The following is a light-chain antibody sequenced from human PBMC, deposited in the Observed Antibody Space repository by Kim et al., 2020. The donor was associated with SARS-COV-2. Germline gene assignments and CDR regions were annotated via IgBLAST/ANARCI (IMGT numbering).Light chain of an antibody. Sequence: SGGDRVTSTSRARQSIGNWLAWYQQKAGKAPKLLIYKASTLESGVPSRFSGRGSGTEFTLTISSLQPDDFATYYCQQYNTFSPYTFGQGTKLEIK. CDR1: QSIGNW. CDR2: KAS. V-gene: IGKV1-5*03. CDR3: QQYNTFSPYT. J-gene: IGKJ2*01.